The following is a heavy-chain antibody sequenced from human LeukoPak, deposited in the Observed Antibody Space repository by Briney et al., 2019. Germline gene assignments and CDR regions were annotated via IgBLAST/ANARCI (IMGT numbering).Heavy chain of an antibody. J-gene: IGHJ4*02. V-gene: IGHV3-74*01. CDR3: VSFYETY. D-gene: IGHD2-2*01. Sequence: GGSLRLSCAASGNYWMHWVLQAPGKELVWVSHIDSDGSWTTYVDSVKGRFTISKDNAKNMVYLQMNNLRAEDTAVYYCVSFYETYWGRGTLVTVSS. CDR2: IDSDGSWT. CDR1: GNYW.